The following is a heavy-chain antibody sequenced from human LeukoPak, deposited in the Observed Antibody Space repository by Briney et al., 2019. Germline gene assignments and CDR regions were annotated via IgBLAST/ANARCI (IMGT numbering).Heavy chain of an antibody. CDR2: IHPDSGST. Sequence: GASVKVSCKASGYTFTGYYMHWVRQAPGQGLEWMGWIHPDSGSTNYAQKFQGRVTMTTDTSITTSYMELSGLTSDDTAIYYCARDRGWEHLRAENWFDPWGQGTLVTVS. J-gene: IGHJ5*01. CDR1: GYTFTGYY. CDR3: ARDRGWEHLRAENWFDP. D-gene: IGHD1-26*01. V-gene: IGHV1-2*02.